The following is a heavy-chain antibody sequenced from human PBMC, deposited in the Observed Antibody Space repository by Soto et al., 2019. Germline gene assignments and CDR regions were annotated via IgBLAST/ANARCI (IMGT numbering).Heavy chain of an antibody. CDR3: ARVYGSGSDHTNYYYYGMDV. CDR1: GGTFSSYA. Sequence: SVKVSCKASGGTFSSYAISWVRQAPGQGLEWMGGIIPIFGTANYAQKFQGRVTITADESTSTAYMELSSLRSEDTAVYYCARVYGSGSDHTNYYYYGMDVWGQGTTVTVSS. CDR2: IIPIFGTA. V-gene: IGHV1-69*13. J-gene: IGHJ6*02. D-gene: IGHD5-12*01.